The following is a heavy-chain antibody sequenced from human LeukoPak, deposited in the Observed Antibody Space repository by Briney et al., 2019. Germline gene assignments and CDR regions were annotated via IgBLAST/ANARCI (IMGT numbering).Heavy chain of an antibody. CDR1: GFTFSSHW. CDR3: ARVHFSVYGDFFDY. V-gene: IGHV3-7*01. J-gene: IGHJ4*02. Sequence: GGSPRLSCAASGFTFSSHWMTWVRQAPGKGLEWVANIKEDGSEKKYVDSVKGRFTISRGNAKNSLYLQMNSLRAEDTAVYYCARVHFSVYGDFFDYWGQGILVTVSS. CDR2: IKEDGSEK. D-gene: IGHD4-17*01.